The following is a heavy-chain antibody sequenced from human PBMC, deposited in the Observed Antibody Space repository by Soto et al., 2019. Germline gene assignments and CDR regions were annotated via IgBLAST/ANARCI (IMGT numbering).Heavy chain of an antibody. D-gene: IGHD3-16*01. J-gene: IGHJ5*02. Sequence: GGSLRLSCAASGFIFSIYTLNWVRQAPGKGLEWVSYISAGSDAIYYADSGKGRFTISRDNAKNSLYLQMNSLRDEDTAVYYCARLYTTSRVGAWFDPWGQGTLVTVSS. CDR2: ISAGSDAI. CDR1: GFIFSIYT. V-gene: IGHV3-48*02. CDR3: ARLYTTSRVGAWFDP.